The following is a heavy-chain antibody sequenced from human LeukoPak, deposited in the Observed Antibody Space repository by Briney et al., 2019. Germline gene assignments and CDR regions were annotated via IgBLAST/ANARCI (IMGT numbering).Heavy chain of an antibody. Sequence: GGSLRLSCAASGFTFSSYAMSWVRQAPGKGLERVSAISGSGGSTYYADSVRGRFTISRDNAKNSLYLQMNTLRAEDTAVYYCARERIRCFDYWGQGTLVTVSS. CDR2: ISGSGGST. CDR3: ARERIRCFDY. CDR1: GFTFSSYA. J-gene: IGHJ4*02. D-gene: IGHD4-17*01. V-gene: IGHV3-23*01.